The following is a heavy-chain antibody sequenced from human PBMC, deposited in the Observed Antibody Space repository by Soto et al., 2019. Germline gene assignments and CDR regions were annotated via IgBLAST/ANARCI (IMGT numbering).Heavy chain of an antibody. CDR1: SGSISSNNW. CDR3: ARVYSGSYSDY. D-gene: IGHD1-26*01. J-gene: IGHJ4*02. V-gene: IGHV4-4*02. Sequence: QVQLQESGPGLVKPSGTLSLTCAVSSGSISSNNWWSWVRQPPGKGLEWIGEIFHSGSTYYRPSLKSRVTISVDKSKNQFSLKLTSVTAADTAVYYCARVYSGSYSDYWGQGTLVTVSS. CDR2: IFHSGST.